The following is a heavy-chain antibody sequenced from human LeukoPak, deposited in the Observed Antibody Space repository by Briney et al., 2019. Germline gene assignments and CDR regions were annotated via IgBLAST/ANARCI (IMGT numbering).Heavy chain of an antibody. CDR2: INPNSGST. J-gene: IGHJ5*02. V-gene: IGHV1-2*02. D-gene: IGHD5-12*01. Sequence: ASVKVSCKASGYTFTDYYIHWVRQAPGQGLEWMGWINPNSGSTKYAQKFQGRVTMTTDTSISTTYMEMSRLTSDDTAVYYCARHAHNGYEFRGWFDPWGQGALVTVSS. CDR1: GYTFTDYY. CDR3: ARHAHNGYEFRGWFDP.